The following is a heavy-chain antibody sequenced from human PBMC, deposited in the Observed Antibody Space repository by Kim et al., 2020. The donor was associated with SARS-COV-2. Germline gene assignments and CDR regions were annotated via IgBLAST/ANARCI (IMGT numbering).Heavy chain of an antibody. J-gene: IGHJ6*02. CDR2: LRSSGGRT. Sequence: GGSLRLSCAASGFTFSSYAMSWVRQAPGKGLEWVSWLRSSGGRTFYADSVKGRFTISKDNSKNTLYREMNSLGAEDTAVYYCAKDMDVWGQGTTVTVSS. CDR1: GFTFSSYA. CDR3: AKDMDV. V-gene: IGHV3-23*01.